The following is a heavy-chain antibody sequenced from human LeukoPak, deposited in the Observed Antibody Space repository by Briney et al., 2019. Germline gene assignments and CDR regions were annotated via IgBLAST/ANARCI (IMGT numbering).Heavy chain of an antibody. J-gene: IGHJ6*02. D-gene: IGHD4-17*01. CDR2: IYYSGST. V-gene: IGHV4-59*08. CDR3: ARHVSGDYAWLDV. Sequence: PSETLSLTCTVSGGSISSYYWSWIRQPPGKGLEWIGYIYYSGSTNYNPSLKSRVTISVDTSKKQFSLKLSSVTAADTAVYYCARHVSGDYAWLDVWGQGTTVTVSS. CDR1: GGSISSYY.